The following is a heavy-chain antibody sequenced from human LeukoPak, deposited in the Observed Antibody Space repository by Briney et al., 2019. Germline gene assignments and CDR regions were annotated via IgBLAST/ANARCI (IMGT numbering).Heavy chain of an antibody. CDR3: ARDSCSGSSCQTRYYFDY. J-gene: IGHJ4*02. Sequence: ASVKVSCKASGYTFTSYYMHWVQQAPGQGLEWMGIINPSGGSTSYAQKFQGRVTMTRDMSTSTVYMELSSLRSEDTAVYYCARDSCSGSSCQTRYYFDYWGQGTLVTVSS. D-gene: IGHD6-13*01. CDR1: GYTFTSYY. CDR2: INPSGGST. V-gene: IGHV1-46*01.